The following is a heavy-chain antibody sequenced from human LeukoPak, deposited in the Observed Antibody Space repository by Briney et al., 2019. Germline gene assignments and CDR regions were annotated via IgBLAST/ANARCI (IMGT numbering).Heavy chain of an antibody. D-gene: IGHD2-21*02. J-gene: IGHJ4*02. V-gene: IGHV3-21*01. CDR3: ARDMHIVVVTAILDY. CDR2: ISSSSSYI. Sequence: PGGSLRLSCAASGFTFSSYSMNWVRQAPGKGLEWVSSISSSSSYIYYADSVKGRFTISRDNAKNSLYLQMNSLRAEDTAVYYCARDMHIVVVTAILDYWGQGTLVTVSS. CDR1: GFTFSSYS.